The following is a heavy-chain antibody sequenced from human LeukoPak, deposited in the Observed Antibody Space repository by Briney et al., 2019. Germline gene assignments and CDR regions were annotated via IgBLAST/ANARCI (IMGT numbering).Heavy chain of an antibody. CDR1: GGSISSSSYY. V-gene: IGHV4-39*07. D-gene: IGHD2-15*01. J-gene: IGHJ6*03. CDR2: IYYSGST. Sequence: SETLSLTCTVSGGSISSSSYYWGWIRQPPGKGLEWIGSIYYSGSTYYNPSLKSRVTISVDTSKNQFSLKLSSVTAADTAVYYCAGGYCSGGSCYPINYYYYMDVWGKGTTVTVSS. CDR3: AGGYCSGGSCYPINYYYYMDV.